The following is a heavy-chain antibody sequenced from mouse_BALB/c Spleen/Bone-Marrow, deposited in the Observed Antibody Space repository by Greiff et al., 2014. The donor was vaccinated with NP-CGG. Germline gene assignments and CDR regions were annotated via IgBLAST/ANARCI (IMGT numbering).Heavy chain of an antibody. CDR2: ISSGGSYI. CDR3: ARPVYYGYDDAHAY. V-gene: IGHV5-9-3*01. D-gene: IGHD2-2*01. Sequence: EVQLVESGGGLVKPGGPLKLSCAASGFTFSSYAMSWVRQTPEKRLEWVATISSGGSYIYYLDSVKGRFTISRDNAKNTLYLQMSSLRSEDTAMYYCARPVYYGYDDAHAYWGQGTLVTVSA. CDR1: GFTFSSYA. J-gene: IGHJ3*01.